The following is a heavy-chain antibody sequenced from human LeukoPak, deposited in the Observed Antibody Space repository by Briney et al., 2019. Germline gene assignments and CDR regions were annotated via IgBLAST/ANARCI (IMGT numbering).Heavy chain of an antibody. CDR3: ARLVEYQPYYFDY. CDR1: GGSISNYY. Sequence: SETLFLTCTVSGGSISNYYWNWIRQSPVKGLEWIGYIHNSGSTKYNPSLKSRVTMSMDTSRNQFSLRLTSVTATDTALYFCARLVEYQPYYFDYWGQGTLVTVSS. V-gene: IGHV4-4*08. D-gene: IGHD2-2*01. J-gene: IGHJ4*02. CDR2: IHNSGST.